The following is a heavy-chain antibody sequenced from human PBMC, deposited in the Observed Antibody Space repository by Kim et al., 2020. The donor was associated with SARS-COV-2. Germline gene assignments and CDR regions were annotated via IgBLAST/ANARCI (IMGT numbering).Heavy chain of an antibody. V-gene: IGHV4-31*03. CDR2: IYYSGST. CDR1: GGSISSGGYY. J-gene: IGHJ4*02. Sequence: SETLSLTCTVSGGSISSGGYYWSWIRQHPGKGLEWIGYIYYSGSTYYNPSLKSRVTISVDTSKNQFSLKLSSVTAADTAVYYCARGGGGLRIAALRRLKFDYWGQGTLVTVSS. CDR3: ARGGGGLRIAALRRLKFDY. D-gene: IGHD6-6*01.